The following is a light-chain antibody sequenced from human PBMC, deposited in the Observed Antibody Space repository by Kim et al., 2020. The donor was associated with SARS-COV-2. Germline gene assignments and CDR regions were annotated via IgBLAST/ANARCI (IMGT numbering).Light chain of an antibody. Sequence: QSVTISSTGTRRSVGSYNLVSWDQQHPGKAPKLVSYEVNKWASGVSNRFSGSKSGNAASLTISGLQAEGGADYFCCSYAGSNIVVFGGGNQLTVL. J-gene: IGLJ2*01. CDR2: EVN. CDR1: RRSVGSYNL. V-gene: IGLV2-23*02. CDR3: CSYAGSNIVV.